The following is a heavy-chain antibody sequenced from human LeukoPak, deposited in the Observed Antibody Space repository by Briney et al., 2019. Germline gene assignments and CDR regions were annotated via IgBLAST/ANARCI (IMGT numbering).Heavy chain of an antibody. CDR3: ARTSYYYDSSGYNFDY. J-gene: IGHJ4*02. V-gene: IGHV3-48*03. CDR2: ISSSGSTI. D-gene: IGHD3-22*01. CDR1: GFTFSSYE. Sequence: PGGSLRLSCAASGFTFSSYEMNWVRQAPGKGLEWVSYISSSGSTIYYADSVKGRSTISRDNAKNSLYLQMNSLRAEDTAVYYCARTSYYYDSSGYNFDYWGQGTLVTVSS.